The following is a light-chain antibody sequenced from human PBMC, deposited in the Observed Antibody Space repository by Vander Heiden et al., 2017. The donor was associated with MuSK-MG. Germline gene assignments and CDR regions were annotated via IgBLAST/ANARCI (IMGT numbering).Light chain of an antibody. CDR3: QQSYNTPIT. J-gene: IGKJ5*01. CDR2: DAS. V-gene: IGKV1-39*01. CDR1: QTISTY. Sequence: DIQMTQFPSSLSASLGDRVTITCRASQTISTYLHWYQQKPGQAPRLLMYDASNLQSGVPSRFSGSGSGTYFTLTISSLQPDDFATYYCQQSYNTPITFGQGTRLXIK.